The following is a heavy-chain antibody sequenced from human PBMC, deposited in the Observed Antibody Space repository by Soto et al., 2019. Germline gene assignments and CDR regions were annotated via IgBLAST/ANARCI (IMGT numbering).Heavy chain of an antibody. J-gene: IGHJ3*02. CDR3: ARGFRYNWNYAAFDI. V-gene: IGHV4-4*02. CDR2: IYHSGST. Sequence: SETLSLTCAVSSGSISSSHWWSWVRQPPGKGLEWIGEIYHSGSTNYNPSLKSRVTISVDKSKNQFSLKLSSVTAADTAVYYCARGFRYNWNYAAFDIWGQGTMVTVSS. D-gene: IGHD1-7*01. CDR1: SGSISSSHW.